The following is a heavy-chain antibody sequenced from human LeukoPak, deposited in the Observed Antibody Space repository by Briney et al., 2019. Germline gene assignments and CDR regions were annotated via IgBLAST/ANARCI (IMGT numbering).Heavy chain of an antibody. CDR3: ASSTAVTTHYFDF. CDR2: VYPGDSDT. V-gene: IGHV5-51*01. CDR1: GYSFSSYW. D-gene: IGHD4-17*01. J-gene: IGHJ4*02. Sequence: GESLKISCKGSGYSFSSYWIGWVRQMPGKGLEWMGIVYPGDSDTRYSPSFQGQVTISADKSIKTAYLQWSSLKASDTAMYYCASSTAVTTHYFDFWGQGTLVTVSS.